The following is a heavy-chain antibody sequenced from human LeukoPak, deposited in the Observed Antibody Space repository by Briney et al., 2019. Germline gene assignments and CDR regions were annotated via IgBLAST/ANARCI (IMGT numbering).Heavy chain of an antibody. V-gene: IGHV3-23*01. Sequence: GGSLRLSCAASGFTFSSYAMSWVRQAPGKGLEWVSAISISGENTYYADSVKGRFTISRDTSRNTLYLQMHSLRAEDTAVYYCARLISTSSSRFTDYWGQGTLVTVSS. J-gene: IGHJ4*02. CDR2: ISISGENT. CDR1: GFTFSSYA. CDR3: ARLISTSSSRFTDY. D-gene: IGHD6-6*01.